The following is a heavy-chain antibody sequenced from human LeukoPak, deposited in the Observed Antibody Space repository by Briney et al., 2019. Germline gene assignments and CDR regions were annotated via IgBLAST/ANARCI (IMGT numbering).Heavy chain of an antibody. Sequence: PSETLSLTCTVSGGSISSYYWSWIRQPPGKGLECIGYIYYSGSTNYNPSLKSRVTISVDTSKNQFSLKLNSVTAADTAVYYCARGLEVGNTGYYFDYWGQGTLVTVCS. J-gene: IGHJ4*02. CDR1: GGSISSYY. D-gene: IGHD1-26*01. CDR2: IYYSGST. V-gene: IGHV4-59*01. CDR3: ARGLEVGNTGYYFDY.